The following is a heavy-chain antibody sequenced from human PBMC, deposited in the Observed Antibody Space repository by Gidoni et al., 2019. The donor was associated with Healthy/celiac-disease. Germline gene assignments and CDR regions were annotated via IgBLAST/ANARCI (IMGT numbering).Heavy chain of an antibody. CDR2: INPNSGGT. CDR1: GYTFTGYY. J-gene: IGHJ4*02. V-gene: IGHV1-2*02. D-gene: IGHD6-6*01. Sequence: QVQLVQSGAEVKKPGASVKVSCKASGYTFTGYYMHWVRQAPGQGLEWMGWINPNSGGTNYAQKFQGRVTMTRDTSISTAYMELSRLRSDDTAVYYCARDHRVIAARRVGAVDYWGQGTLVTVSS. CDR3: ARDHRVIAARRVGAVDY.